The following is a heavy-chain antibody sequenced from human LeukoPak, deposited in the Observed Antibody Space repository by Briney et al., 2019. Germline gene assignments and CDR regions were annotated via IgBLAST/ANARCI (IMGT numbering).Heavy chain of an antibody. D-gene: IGHD6-13*01. Sequence: GGSLRLSCAASGFIFSTYSMNWVRQAPGKGLEWVSYISSSGTTIYYADSVKGRFTVSRDNAKNSLYLQMNSLRAEDTAVYYCARERSSSWNEWLDPWGQGTLVTVSS. CDR1: GFIFSTYS. CDR3: ARERSSSWNEWLDP. J-gene: IGHJ5*02. CDR2: ISSSGTTI. V-gene: IGHV3-48*04.